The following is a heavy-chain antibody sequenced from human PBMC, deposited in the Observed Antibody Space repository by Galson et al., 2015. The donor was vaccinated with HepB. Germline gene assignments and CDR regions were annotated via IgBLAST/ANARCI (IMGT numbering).Heavy chain of an antibody. D-gene: IGHD2-15*01. J-gene: IGHJ4*02. Sequence: SLRLSCAASGSTFTSYSMHWLRQAPGKGLDWVAVISYDGHIKYYADSVKGRFTIPRDNSTDTLYLQMNSLRTEDTAVYYCCSSRRTGPRGRHLDYWGQGTLVTVPS. CDR2: ISYDGHIK. CDR3: CSSRRTGPRGRHLDY. CDR1: GSTFTSYS. V-gene: IGHV3-30-3*01.